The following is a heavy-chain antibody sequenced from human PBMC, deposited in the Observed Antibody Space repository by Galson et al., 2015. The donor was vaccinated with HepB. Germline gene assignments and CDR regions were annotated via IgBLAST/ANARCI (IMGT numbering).Heavy chain of an antibody. Sequence: SLRLSCAASGVIFSKYAMNWVRQAPGKGLEWVSIISGGAGDTYSKYAASVKGRFAISRDNSKNILYLEMNSLRDEDTAVYYCGKCTSRSGCFGLNLEYWGQGTLVTVSA. V-gene: IGHV3-23*01. CDR2: ISGGAGDT. J-gene: IGHJ4*02. CDR3: GKCTSRSGCFGLNLEY. CDR1: GVIFSKYA. D-gene: IGHD6-25*01.